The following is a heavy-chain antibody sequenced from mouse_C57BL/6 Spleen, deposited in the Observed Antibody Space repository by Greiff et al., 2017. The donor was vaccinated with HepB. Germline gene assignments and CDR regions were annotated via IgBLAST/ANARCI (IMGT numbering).Heavy chain of an antibody. Sequence: QVHVKQSGAELARPGASVKLSCKASGYTFTSYGISWVKQRTGQGLEWIGEIYPRSGNTYYNEKFKGKATLTADKSSSTAYMELRSLTSEDSAVYFCARRDYASYFDYWGQGTTLTVSS. V-gene: IGHV1-81*01. CDR2: IYPRSGNT. CDR1: GYTFTSYG. CDR3: ARRDYASYFDY. J-gene: IGHJ2*01. D-gene: IGHD2-4*01.